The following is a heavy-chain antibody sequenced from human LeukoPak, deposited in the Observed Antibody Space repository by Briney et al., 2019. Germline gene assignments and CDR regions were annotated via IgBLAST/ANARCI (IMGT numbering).Heavy chain of an antibody. CDR3: VRGVDYGGNSRFEY. CDR1: GGSISSGSCY. D-gene: IGHD4-23*01. J-gene: IGHJ4*02. CDR2: IYTSGST. V-gene: IGHV4-61*02. Sequence: SQTLSLTCTVSGGSISSGSCYWSWIRQPAGKGLEWIGRIYTSGSTNYNPSLKSRVTISVDTSKNQFSLKLSSVTAADTAVYYCVRGVDYGGNSRFEYWGQGTLVTVSS.